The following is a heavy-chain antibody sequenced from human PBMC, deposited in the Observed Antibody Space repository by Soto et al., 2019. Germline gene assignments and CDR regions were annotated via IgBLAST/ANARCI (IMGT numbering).Heavy chain of an antibody. CDR2: ISGSGGST. D-gene: IGHD1-1*01. J-gene: IGHJ3*02. V-gene: IGHV3-23*01. CDR1: GFTFSSYA. CDR3: AKDKSGTTAFDI. Sequence: PGGSLRLSCAASGFTFSSYAMSWVRQASGKGLEWVSAISGSGGSTYYADSVKGRFTISRDNSKNTLYLQMKSLRAEDTALYYCAKDKSGTTAFDIWGQGTMVTVSS.